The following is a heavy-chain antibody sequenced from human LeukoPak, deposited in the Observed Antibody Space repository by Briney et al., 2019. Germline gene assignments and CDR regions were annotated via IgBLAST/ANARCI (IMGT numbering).Heavy chain of an antibody. V-gene: IGHV3-7*01. CDR3: ASVPGRAARPSYYYYYMDV. CDR1: GFTFSSYW. D-gene: IGHD6-6*01. CDR2: IKQDGSEK. J-gene: IGHJ6*03. Sequence: GGSLRLSCAASGFTFSSYWMSWVRQAPGKGLEWVANIKQDGSEKYYVDSVKGRFTISRDNAKNSLYLQMNSLRAEDTAVYYCASVPGRAARPSYYYYYMDVWGKGTTVTVSS.